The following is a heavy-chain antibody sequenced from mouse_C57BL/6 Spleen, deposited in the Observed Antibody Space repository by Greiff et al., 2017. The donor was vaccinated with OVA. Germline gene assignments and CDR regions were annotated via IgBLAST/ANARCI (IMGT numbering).Heavy chain of an antibody. D-gene: IGHD1-1*01. CDR3: ARSYGSSYEFAY. V-gene: IGHV1-52*01. Sequence: QVQLQQSGAELVRPGSSVKLSCKASGYTFTSYWMHWVKQRPIQGLEWIGNIDPSDSETHYNQKFKDKATLTVDKSSSTAYMQLSSLTSEDSAVYYCARSYGSSYEFAYWGQGTLVTVSA. J-gene: IGHJ3*01. CDR2: IDPSDSET. CDR1: GYTFTSYW.